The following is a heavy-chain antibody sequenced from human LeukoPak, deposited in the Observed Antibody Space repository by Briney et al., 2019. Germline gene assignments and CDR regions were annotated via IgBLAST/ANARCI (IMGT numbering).Heavy chain of an antibody. CDR2: IRRKANGGTT. Sequence: GGSLRLSCTASGFTFNDYTMSWFRQAPGKGLEWLGFIRRKANGGTTEYAASVRGRFIISRDDSKRITYLQMSSLKTEDTAVYYCSRGDYGDYYDLDYWGQGTLVTVSS. CDR1: GFTFNDYT. D-gene: IGHD4-17*01. V-gene: IGHV3-49*03. J-gene: IGHJ4*02. CDR3: SRGDYGDYYDLDY.